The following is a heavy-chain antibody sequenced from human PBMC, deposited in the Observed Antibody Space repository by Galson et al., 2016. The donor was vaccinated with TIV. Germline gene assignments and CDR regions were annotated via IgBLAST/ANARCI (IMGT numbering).Heavy chain of an antibody. D-gene: IGHD3-9*01. V-gene: IGHV1-2*02. CDR3: ARGFGVLTGNYLTKDFDY. J-gene: IGHJ4*02. Sequence: SVKASCKASGYKFIGYHVHWVRQAPGQGLEWMGWIKPNRGDTNVAQKFRGRVPMTRETSITTAYLELSGLRSDETAVYYCARGFGVLTGNYLTKDFDYWGQGTLVTVSS. CDR1: GYKFIGYH. CDR2: IKPNRGDT.